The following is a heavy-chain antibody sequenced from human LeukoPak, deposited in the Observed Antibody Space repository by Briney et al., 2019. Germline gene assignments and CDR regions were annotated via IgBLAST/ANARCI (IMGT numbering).Heavy chain of an antibody. CDR3: ALXXDFWSGYYDAFDI. Sequence: ASVKVSCKASGYTFTSYDINWVRQATGQGLEWMGWMNPNSGNTGYAQKFQGRVTITRNTSISTAYMERSSLRTEDTAVYFCALXXDFWSGYYDAFDIWGXGXMVTXSS. CDR2: MNPNSGNT. CDR1: GYTFTSYD. D-gene: IGHD3-3*01. J-gene: IGHJ3*02. V-gene: IGHV1-8*03.